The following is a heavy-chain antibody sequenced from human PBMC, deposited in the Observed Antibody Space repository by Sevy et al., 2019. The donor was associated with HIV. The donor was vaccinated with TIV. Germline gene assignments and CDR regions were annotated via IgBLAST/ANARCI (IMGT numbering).Heavy chain of an antibody. CDR1: GFTFSSYS. Sequence: QLGGSLRLSCVASGFTFSSYSMNWVRQAPGKGLEWVSYISSIRSTKNYGTSVKGRFTISSDNATNSLYLQMNSLRAEDTAVYYCAGDFMPVASACTGALGVWGQGTAVTVSS. CDR3: AGDFMPVASACTGALGV. J-gene: IGHJ6*02. D-gene: IGHD6-13*01. V-gene: IGHV3-48*01. CDR2: ISSIRSTK.